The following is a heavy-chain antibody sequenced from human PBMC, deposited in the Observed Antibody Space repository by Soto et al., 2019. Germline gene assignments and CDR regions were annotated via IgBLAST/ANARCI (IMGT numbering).Heavy chain of an antibody. Sequence: PGASLTLSCQGSGYSFAGYSVVLVSQQPGKGLEWMGIIYPGDSDTTYSPSFQGQVTISADKSIYTAYLQWSSLKASDTAVYYCARHLSYYYYGMDVWGPGTTVTGSS. V-gene: IGHV5-51*01. CDR2: IYPGDSDT. CDR1: GYSFAGYS. CDR3: ARHLSYYYYGMDV. J-gene: IGHJ6*02.